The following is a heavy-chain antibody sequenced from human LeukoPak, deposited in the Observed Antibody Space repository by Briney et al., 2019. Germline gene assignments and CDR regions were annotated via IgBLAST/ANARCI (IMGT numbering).Heavy chain of an antibody. Sequence: GGSLRLSCAASGFTFSSYEMNWVRQAPGKGMEWVSYISSSGSTIYYADSVKGRFTISRDNAKNSLYLQMNSLRAEDTAVYYCAREGSSTYYYCYYMDVWGKGTTVTVSS. D-gene: IGHD6-6*01. CDR1: GFTFSSYE. V-gene: IGHV3-48*03. CDR3: AREGSSTYYYCYYMDV. CDR2: ISSSGSTI. J-gene: IGHJ6*03.